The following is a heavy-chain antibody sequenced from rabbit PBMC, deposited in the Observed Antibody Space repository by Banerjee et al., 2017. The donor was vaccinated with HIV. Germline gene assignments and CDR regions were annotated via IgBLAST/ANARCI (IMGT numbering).Heavy chain of an antibody. CDR3: AREHSYADYGDFNL. Sequence: QEQLEESGGGLVKPEGSLKLSCKASGFDLSTYYMSWVRQAPGKGLELIACIYTGSSGSTYYASWAKGRFTISKTSSTTVSLKMTSLTAADTATYFCAREHSYADYGDFNLWGPGTLVTVS. CDR2: IYTGSSGST. J-gene: IGHJ4*01. D-gene: IGHD2-1*01. CDR1: GFDLSTYY. V-gene: IGHV1S45*01.